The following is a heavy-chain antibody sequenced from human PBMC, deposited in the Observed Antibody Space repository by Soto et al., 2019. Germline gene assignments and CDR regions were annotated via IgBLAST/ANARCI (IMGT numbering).Heavy chain of an antibody. CDR2: ISAYNGNT. CDR3: ARDISGYDSSGFDY. CDR1: GYTFTSYG. J-gene: IGHJ4*02. V-gene: IGHV1-18*01. Sequence: GASVKVSCKTYGYTFTSYGISWVRQAPGQGLEWMGWISAYNGNTNYAQKLQGRVTMTTDTSTSTAYMELRSLRSDDTAVYYCARDISGYDSSGFDYWGQGTLVTVSS. D-gene: IGHD3-22*01.